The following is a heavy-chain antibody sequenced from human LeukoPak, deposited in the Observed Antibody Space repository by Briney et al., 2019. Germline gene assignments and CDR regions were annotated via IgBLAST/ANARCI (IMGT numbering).Heavy chain of an antibody. CDR1: GFTISSYA. Sequence: PGGSLRLSCAVSGFTISSYAMSWVRQAPGKGLEWVSAISGSGGSTYYADSVKGRFTISRDNSKNTLYLQMNSLRAEDTAVYYCAKDYLSYSSSFDYWGQGTLVTVSS. V-gene: IGHV3-23*01. D-gene: IGHD6-6*01. CDR3: AKDYLSYSSSFDY. CDR2: ISGSGGST. J-gene: IGHJ4*02.